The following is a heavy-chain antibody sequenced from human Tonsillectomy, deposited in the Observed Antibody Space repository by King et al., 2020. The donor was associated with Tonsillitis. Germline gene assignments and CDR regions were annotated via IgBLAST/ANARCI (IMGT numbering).Heavy chain of an antibody. CDR2: IYPGDSDT. Sequence: QLVQSGAEVKKPGESLKISCKGSGYSFTSYWIGWVRQMPGKGLEWMGIIYPGDSDTRYSPSFQGQVTISADKSISTAYLQWSSLKASDTAMYYCARPPIAAAGTVGAFDIWGQGTMVTVSS. D-gene: IGHD6-13*01. V-gene: IGHV5-51*03. J-gene: IGHJ3*02. CDR3: ARPPIAAAGTVGAFDI. CDR1: GYSFTSYW.